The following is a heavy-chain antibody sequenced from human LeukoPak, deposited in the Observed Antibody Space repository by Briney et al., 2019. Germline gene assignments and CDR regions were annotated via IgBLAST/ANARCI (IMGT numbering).Heavy chain of an antibody. CDR3: ARGYDSSGYYWYYYHYGMDV. CDR2: MNPNTGNT. J-gene: IGHJ6*02. CDR1: GYTFTSYD. Sequence: ASVKVSCKASGYTFTSYDVNWVRQATGQGLEWMGWMNPNTGNTGYAQKFQGRVTMTRNTSISTAYMELSSLRSEDTAVYYCARGYDSSGYYWYYYHYGMDVWGQGTTVTVSS. V-gene: IGHV1-8*01. D-gene: IGHD3-22*01.